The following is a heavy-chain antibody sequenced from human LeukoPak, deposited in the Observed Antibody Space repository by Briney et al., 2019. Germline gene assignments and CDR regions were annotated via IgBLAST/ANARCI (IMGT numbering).Heavy chain of an antibody. CDR1: GFTFPSYS. J-gene: IGHJ3*02. V-gene: IGHV3-21*01. Sequence: GGSLRLSCVASGFTFPSYSMNWVRQAPGKGLEWVSSISSGTYIYYADSVKGRFTISRDNAKNSLYLQMNSLRAEDTAVYYCAREGDDAFDIWGQGTMVTVSS. CDR2: ISSGTYI. CDR3: AREGDDAFDI.